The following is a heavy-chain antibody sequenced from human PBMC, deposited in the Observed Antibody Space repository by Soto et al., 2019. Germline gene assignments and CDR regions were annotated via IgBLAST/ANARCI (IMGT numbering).Heavy chain of an antibody. CDR3: AKGLSCQSTSCYLGYFDF. Sequence: SETLSLTCTVSGGSISSYYWSWIRQPPGKGLEWIGYIYYSGSTNCNPSLKSRVTISVDTSKNQFSLKLSSVTAADTAVYYCAKGLSCQSTSCYLGYFDFWGQGTLVTVSS. CDR1: GGSISSYY. J-gene: IGHJ4*02. V-gene: IGHV4-59*01. CDR2: IYYSGST. D-gene: IGHD2-2*01.